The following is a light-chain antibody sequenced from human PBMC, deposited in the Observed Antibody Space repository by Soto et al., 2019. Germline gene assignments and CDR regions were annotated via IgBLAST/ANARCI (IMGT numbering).Light chain of an antibody. CDR2: WAS. J-gene: IGKJ1*01. CDR1: QSVLCSSNNKNY. Sequence: DIVMTQSPDSLAVSLGERATINCKSSQSVLCSSNNKNYLAWYPQTQGQPPKXXIYWASTRESGVPERFSGSGAGTDCTRTISSLQAEDVAVYYCQQYYSTPLTFGQGTKVDIK. V-gene: IGKV4-1*01. CDR3: QQYYSTPLT.